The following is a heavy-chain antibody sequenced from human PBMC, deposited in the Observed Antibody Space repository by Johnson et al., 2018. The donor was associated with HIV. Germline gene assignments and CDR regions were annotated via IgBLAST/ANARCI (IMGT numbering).Heavy chain of an antibody. J-gene: IGHJ3*02. V-gene: IGHV3-20*04. CDR2: INWNGGST. D-gene: IGHD6-13*01. CDR3: ARECSSTRWTYGFDI. Sequence: VQLVESGGGVVRPGGSLRLSCAASGFTFDDYGMSWVRQAPGKGLEWVAGINWNGGSTGYEDYVKGRFPISRDNAKNSLSLRMNSLSAEDTAVYYCARECSSTRWTYGFDIWGQGTMVTVSS. CDR1: GFTFDDYG.